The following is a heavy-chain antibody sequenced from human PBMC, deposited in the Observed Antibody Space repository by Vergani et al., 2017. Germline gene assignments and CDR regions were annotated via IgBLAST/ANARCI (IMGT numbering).Heavy chain of an antibody. D-gene: IGHD7-27*01. Sequence: QVQLVQSGAEVKKPGSSVKVSCKASGYTFTSYGISWVRQAPGQGLEWMGWISAYNGNTNYEQKLQGRVTMTTDTSTSTAYMELRSLRSDDTAVYYCVGGVKTGDLYYYYYGMDVWGQGTTVTVSS. CDR1: GYTFTSYG. J-gene: IGHJ6*02. CDR3: VGGVKTGDLYYYYYGMDV. V-gene: IGHV1-18*04. CDR2: ISAYNGNT.